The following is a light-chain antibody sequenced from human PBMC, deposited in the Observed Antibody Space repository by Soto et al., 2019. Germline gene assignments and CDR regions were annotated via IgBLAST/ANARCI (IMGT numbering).Light chain of an antibody. Sequence: QSVLTQPASVSGSPGQSITISCTGTSNDVGVYKFVSWYQQHPGKAPKLMIYDVSNRPSGVSDRFSGSKSGNTASLTISGLQAEDEADYYCNSYRAGGLYVFGNGTKLTVL. CDR2: DVS. V-gene: IGLV2-14*01. CDR3: NSYRAGGLYV. CDR1: SNDVGVYKF. J-gene: IGLJ1*01.